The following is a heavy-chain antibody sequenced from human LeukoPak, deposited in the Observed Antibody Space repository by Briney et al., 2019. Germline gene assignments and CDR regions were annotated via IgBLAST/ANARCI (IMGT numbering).Heavy chain of an antibody. J-gene: IGHJ4*02. Sequence: SVKVSCKASGGTFSSYAISWLRQAPGQGLEWMGGIIPIFGTANYAQKFQGRATITTDESTSTAYMELSSLRSEDTAVYYCASEGGDGYSNHLFDYWGQGTLVTVSS. V-gene: IGHV1-69*05. CDR2: IIPIFGTA. CDR1: GGTFSSYA. CDR3: ASEGGDGYSNHLFDY. D-gene: IGHD5-24*01.